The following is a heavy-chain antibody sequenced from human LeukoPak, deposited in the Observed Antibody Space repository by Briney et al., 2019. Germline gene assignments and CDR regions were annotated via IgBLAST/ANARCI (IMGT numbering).Heavy chain of an antibody. J-gene: IGHJ4*02. CDR3: ARVTYSSSSIDY. V-gene: IGHV3-21*01. D-gene: IGHD6-6*01. CDR2: ISSSSSYI. CDR1: GFTFSSYS. Sequence: GGSLRLSCAASGFTFSSYSMNWVRQAPGKGLEWVSSISSSSSYIYYADSVKGRFTISRDNAKNSLYLQMNSLRAEGTAVYYCARVTYSSSSIDYWGQGTLVTVSS.